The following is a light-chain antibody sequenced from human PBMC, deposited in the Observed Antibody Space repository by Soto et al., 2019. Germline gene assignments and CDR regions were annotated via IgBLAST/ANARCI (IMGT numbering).Light chain of an antibody. J-gene: IGLJ1*01. V-gene: IGLV2-14*01. CDR1: SSDVGGYHY. CDR2: EVN. CDR3: SSYTSTTTWV. Sequence: QSALTQPASVSGSPGQSITISCTGTSSDVGGYHYVSWYQQHPGKAPKLVIYEVNNRPSGISNRFSGSKSGNTASLTISGLQAEDEADYYCSSYTSTTTWVFGLGTKVTVL.